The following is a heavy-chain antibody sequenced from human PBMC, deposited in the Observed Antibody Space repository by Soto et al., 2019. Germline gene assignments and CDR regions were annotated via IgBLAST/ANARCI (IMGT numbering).Heavy chain of an antibody. CDR1: GFSLTTSGVG. V-gene: IGHV2-5*02. D-gene: IGHD6-13*01. CDR3: AQGYIRSLYEHNWFDP. J-gene: IGHJ5*02. CDR2: IYWDDDK. Sequence: QITLKESGPTLVKPTQTLTLTCTFSGFSLTTSGVGVGWIRHPPGKVLEWLALIYWDDDKRYRPSLKSRLTITQDTSKNKVVLTMTNMGPVDTATYYCAQGYIRSLYEHNWFDPWGQGILVTVSS.